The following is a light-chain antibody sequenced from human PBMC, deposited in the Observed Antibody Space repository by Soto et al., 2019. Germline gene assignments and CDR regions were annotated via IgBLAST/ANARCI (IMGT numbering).Light chain of an antibody. CDR1: QSIASF. CDR2: DTS. J-gene: IGKJ4*01. V-gene: IGKV1-39*01. Sequence: DIQMTQSPSSLSASIGDTVTITCRASQSIASFLNWLQLKPGKAPKLLISDTSTLQSGVPSRFSGGGSGTEFTLTIRSLQPEDSPLYFCLQDYSPLLAFGAGTRVEIK. CDR3: LQDYSPLLA.